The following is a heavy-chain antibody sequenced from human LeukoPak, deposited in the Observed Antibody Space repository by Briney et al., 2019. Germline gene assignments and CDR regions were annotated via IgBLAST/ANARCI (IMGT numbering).Heavy chain of an antibody. Sequence: SETLSLTCIVSGGSISSSIYYWTWIRQPAGKGLEWIGRIYSSGSTTYNPSLKSRVTMSVDTSKNQFSLKLSSVTAADTAVYYCARALTPRGYFDYWGQGTLVTVSS. CDR3: ARALTPRGYFDY. CDR1: GGSISSSIYY. V-gene: IGHV4-61*02. J-gene: IGHJ4*02. CDR2: IYSSGST. D-gene: IGHD2-15*01.